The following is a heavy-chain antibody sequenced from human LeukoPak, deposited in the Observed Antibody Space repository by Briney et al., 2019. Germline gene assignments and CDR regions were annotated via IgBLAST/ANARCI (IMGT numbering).Heavy chain of an antibody. V-gene: IGHV1-24*01. D-gene: IGHD2-2*01. CDR3: ARVHSYCSSTSCLDY. CDR2: FDPEDGET. CDR1: GYTLTELS. J-gene: IGHJ4*02. Sequence: GASVKVSCKVSGYTLTELSMHWVRQAPGKGLEWMGGFDPEDGETIYAQKFQGRVTMTEDTSTDTAYMELSSLRSEDTAVYYCARVHSYCSSTSCLDYWGQGTLVTVSS.